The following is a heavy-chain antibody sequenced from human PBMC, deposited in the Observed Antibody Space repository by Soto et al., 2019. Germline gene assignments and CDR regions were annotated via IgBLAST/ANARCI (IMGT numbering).Heavy chain of an antibody. CDR3: ARGGRYCSSTSCYYYYGMDV. V-gene: IGHV1-2*02. CDR1: EYTFTGYY. CDR2: INPNSGGT. Sequence: ASVKVSCKASEYTFTGYYMHWVRQAPGQGLEWMGWINPNSGGTNYAQKFQGRVTMTRDTSISTAYMELSRLRSDDTAVYYCARGGRYCSSTSCYYYYGMDVWGQGTTVTVSS. J-gene: IGHJ6*02. D-gene: IGHD2-2*01.